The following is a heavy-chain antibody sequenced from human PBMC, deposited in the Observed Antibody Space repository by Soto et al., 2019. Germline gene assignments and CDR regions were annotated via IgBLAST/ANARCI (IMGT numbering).Heavy chain of an antibody. V-gene: IGHV3-74*01. CDR3: ARGTTVVTPGGMDV. CDR1: GFTFSSYW. Sequence: PGGSLRLSCAASGFTFSSYWMHWVRQAPGKGLVWVSRIDSDGSSTSYADSVKGRFTISRDNAKNTLYLQMNSLRAEDTAVYYCARGTTVVTPGGMDVWGQGTTVTVSS. D-gene: IGHD4-17*01. J-gene: IGHJ6*02. CDR2: IDSDGSST.